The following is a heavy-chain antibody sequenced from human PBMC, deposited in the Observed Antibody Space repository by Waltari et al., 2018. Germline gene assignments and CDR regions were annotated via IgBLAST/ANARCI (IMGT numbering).Heavy chain of an antibody. CDR3: AEGSGGGYGAPFDY. D-gene: IGHD5-12*01. V-gene: IGHV3-30*02. J-gene: IGHJ4*02. CDR2: IRYDGSNK. CDR1: GFTFSSYG. Sequence: QVQLVESGGGVVQPGGSLRLSCAGAGFTFSSYGLHWVRQAPGKGLEWVAFIRYDGSNKYYADSVKGRFTISRDNSKNTLYLQMNSLRAEDTAVYYCAEGSGGGYGAPFDYWGQGTLVTVSS.